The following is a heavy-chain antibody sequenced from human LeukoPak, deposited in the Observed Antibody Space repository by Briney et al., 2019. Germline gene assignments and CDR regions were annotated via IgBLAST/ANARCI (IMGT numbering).Heavy chain of an antibody. V-gene: IGHV3-23*01. CDR3: AKRGYSSTWLSPFDY. J-gene: IGHJ4*02. Sequence: GGSLRLSCVASGFTFSTYAMNWARQAPGKGLEWVSVISGSGGSTYYADSVKGRFTISRDNSKNTLYLQMNSLRAEDTAVYYCAKRGYSSTWLSPFDYWAQGTLVTVSS. CDR1: GFTFSTYA. CDR2: ISGSGGST. D-gene: IGHD6-13*01.